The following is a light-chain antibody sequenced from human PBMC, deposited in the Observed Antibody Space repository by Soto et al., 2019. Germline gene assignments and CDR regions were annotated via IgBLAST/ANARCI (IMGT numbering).Light chain of an antibody. Sequence: DIQLTQSPPFLSASVGDRVTLTRRASRGSGSYVAWYQQKPGKAPKLLIYAASTLQSGVPSRFSGSGSGTEFTLTISSLQPEDFATYYCQQVNSYLITFGQGTRLEIK. CDR1: RGSGSY. V-gene: IGKV1-9*01. J-gene: IGKJ5*01. CDR3: QQVNSYLIT. CDR2: AAS.